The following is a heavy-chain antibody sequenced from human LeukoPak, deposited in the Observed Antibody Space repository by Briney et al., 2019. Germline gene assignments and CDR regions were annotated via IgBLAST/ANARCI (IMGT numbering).Heavy chain of an antibody. J-gene: IGHJ4*02. D-gene: IGHD3-3*01. V-gene: IGHV4-39*07. Sequence: PSQTLSLTCTVSGGSISSGSYYWGWIRQPPGKGLEWIGSIYHSGSTYYNPSLKSRVTISVDTSKNQFSLKLSSVTAADTAVYYCARDYDFWSGYRDYWGQGTLVTVSS. CDR1: GGSISSGSYY. CDR3: ARDYDFWSGYRDY. CDR2: IYHSGST.